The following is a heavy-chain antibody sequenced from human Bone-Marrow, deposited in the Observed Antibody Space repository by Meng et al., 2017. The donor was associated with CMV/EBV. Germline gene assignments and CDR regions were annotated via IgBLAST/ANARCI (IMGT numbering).Heavy chain of an antibody. J-gene: IGHJ3*02. CDR1: GDSVRNPTHY. V-gene: IGHV4-61*03. CDR2: IYYSETT. CDR3: ARVFTSFAFDI. D-gene: IGHD1-26*01. Sequence: SETLSLTCTVSGDSVRNPTHYWSWIRQPPGKGLEWIGYIYYSETTNYNPSLKSRVTISADTSKNLFSLKLSSVTAADTAVYYCARVFTSFAFDIWGQGTMVTVSS.